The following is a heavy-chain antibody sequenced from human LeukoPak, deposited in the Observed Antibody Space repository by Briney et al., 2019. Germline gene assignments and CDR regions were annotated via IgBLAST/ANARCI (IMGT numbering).Heavy chain of an antibody. J-gene: IGHJ4*02. Sequence: PGGSLRLSCAASGFTFSSYAMSWVRQAPGKGLEWVSAISGSGGSTYYADSVKGRFTISTDNSKNTLYLQMNSLRAEDTAVYYCAKAEEGDLSYYFDYWGQGTLVTVSS. CDR2: ISGSGGST. CDR3: AKAEEGDLSYYFDY. V-gene: IGHV3-23*01. CDR1: GFTFSSYA. D-gene: IGHD3-10*01.